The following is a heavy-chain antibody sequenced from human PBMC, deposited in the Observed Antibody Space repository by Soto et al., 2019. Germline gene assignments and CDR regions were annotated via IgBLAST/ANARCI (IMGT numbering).Heavy chain of an antibody. D-gene: IGHD2-2*01. CDR3: ARGSSIVVVPAAIMYYYGMDV. Sequence: PRPQVKVSCKASGGTFSSYAISWVRQAPGQGLEWMGGIIPIFGTANYAQKFQGRVTITADESTSTAYMELSSLRSEDTAVYYCARGSSIVVVPAAIMYYYGMDVWGQGTTVTVSS. V-gene: IGHV1-69*01. CDR1: GGTFSSYA. CDR2: IIPIFGTA. J-gene: IGHJ6*02.